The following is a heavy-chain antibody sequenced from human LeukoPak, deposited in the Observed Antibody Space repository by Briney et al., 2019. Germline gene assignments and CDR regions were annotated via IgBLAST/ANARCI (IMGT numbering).Heavy chain of an antibody. Sequence: GGSLRLSCAASGFTFSNYAMSWVRQAPGEGVEWGSGMSGSGGSKYYAGYVKGRFTSARDNSKNTLYLQMNGLRAEDTAVYYCAKGGRAEMATTHFDYWGQGTLVTVSS. J-gene: IGHJ4*02. CDR1: GFTFSNYA. D-gene: IGHD5-24*01. CDR3: AKGGRAEMATTHFDY. V-gene: IGHV3-23*01. CDR2: MSGSGGSK.